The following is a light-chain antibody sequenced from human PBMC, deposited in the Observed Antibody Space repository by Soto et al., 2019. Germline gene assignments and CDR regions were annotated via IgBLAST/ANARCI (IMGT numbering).Light chain of an antibody. V-gene: IGKV3-11*01. CDR3: QQRTNWPRSFT. J-gene: IGKJ3*01. Sequence: EIVLTQSPATLSLSPGERATLSCRASQSVSSYLAWYQQKPGQAPRLLLYDTSKRATGIPARFSGSGSGTDVTITISSLEPEDFAVYYCQQRTNWPRSFTCGPGTKVDIK. CDR2: DTS. CDR1: QSVSSY.